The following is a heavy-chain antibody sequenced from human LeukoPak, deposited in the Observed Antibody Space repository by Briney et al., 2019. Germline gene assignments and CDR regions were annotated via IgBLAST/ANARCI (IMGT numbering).Heavy chain of an antibody. J-gene: IGHJ4*02. V-gene: IGHV1-18*01. D-gene: IGHD3-10*01. CDR2: ISAYNGNT. CDR1: GYTFTSYG. CDR3: ARDIVGDYYGSGSYYNDYYFDY. Sequence: GASVKVSCKASGYTFTSYGISWVRQAPGQGLEWMGWISAYNGNTNYAQKLQGRVTMTTDTSTSTAYMELRSLRSDDTAVYYCARDIVGDYYGSGSYYNDYYFDYWGQGTLVTVSS.